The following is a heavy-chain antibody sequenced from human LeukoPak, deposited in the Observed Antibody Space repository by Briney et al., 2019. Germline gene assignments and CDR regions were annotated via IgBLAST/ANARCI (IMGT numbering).Heavy chain of an antibody. D-gene: IGHD3-16*01. CDR1: GGSISSYY. Sequence: PSETLSLTCSVSGGSISSYYWIWIRQPPGKGLEFIGYFHYSGITNYSPSLKSRVTISVDMSRKQFSLKLNSVTAADTAVYYCARLGQPNAFDIWGQGTMVTVSS. CDR3: ARLGQPNAFDI. V-gene: IGHV4-59*08. J-gene: IGHJ3*02. CDR2: FHYSGIT.